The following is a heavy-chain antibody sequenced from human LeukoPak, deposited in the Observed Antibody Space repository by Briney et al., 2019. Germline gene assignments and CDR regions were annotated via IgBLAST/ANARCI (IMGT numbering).Heavy chain of an antibody. V-gene: IGHV1-69*05. CDR2: IVPIFGTA. Sequence: GSSVKVSCKAAGGTFISYVISWVRQAPGQGLEWMRRIVPIFGTANYAQKFQGRVTITTDESTSTAYMELSSLRSEDTAVYYCARTVNSGYSYGDDALDIWRQGTMVSVSS. CDR3: ARTVNSGYSYGDDALDI. CDR1: GGTFISYV. D-gene: IGHD5-18*01. J-gene: IGHJ3*02.